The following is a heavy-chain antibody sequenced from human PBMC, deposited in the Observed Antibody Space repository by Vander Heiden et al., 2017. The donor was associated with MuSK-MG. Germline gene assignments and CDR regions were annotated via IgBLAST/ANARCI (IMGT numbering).Heavy chain of an antibody. D-gene: IGHD1-26*01. CDR1: GGTFSSYA. CDR3: ARKLVGATTVSYYYGMDV. CDR2: IIPIFGTA. V-gene: IGHV1-69*01. J-gene: IGHJ6*02. Sequence: QVQLVQSGAEVKKPGSSVKVSCKASGGTFSSYAISWVRQAPGQGLEWMGGIIPIFGTANYAQKFQGRVTITADESTSTAYMELSSLRSEETAVYYCARKLVGATTVSYYYGMDVWGQGTTVTVSS.